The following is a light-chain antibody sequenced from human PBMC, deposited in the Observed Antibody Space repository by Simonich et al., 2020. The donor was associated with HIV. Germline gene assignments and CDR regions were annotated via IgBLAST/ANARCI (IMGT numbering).Light chain of an antibody. CDR1: QSVSSY. CDR2: DAS. J-gene: IGKJ5*01. V-gene: IGKV3-11*01. CDR3: QQRSNWPPEVT. Sequence: EIVLTQSPATLSLSPGERATLSCRASQSVSSYLALYQQKPGQAPRLLIYDASNRDTGIPATFSGSGSGTDFTLTISSLEPEDFAVYYCQQRSNWPPEVTFGQGTRLEIK.